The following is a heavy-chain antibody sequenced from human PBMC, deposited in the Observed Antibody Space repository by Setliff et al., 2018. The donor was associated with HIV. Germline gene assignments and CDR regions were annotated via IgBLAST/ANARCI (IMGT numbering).Heavy chain of an antibody. J-gene: IGHJ4*02. V-gene: IGHV4-31*11. CDR2: IYYSGTT. Sequence: SETLSLTCAVSGGSISTGGYYWSWIRQNPGRGLEGLGYIYYSGTTYYNPSLKSRVTISVDTSKNQFSLKLTSMTAADTAMYYCSRDRVSGRNWGSHYFDSWGQGMLVTVSS. CDR3: SRDRVSGRNWGSHYFDS. D-gene: IGHD7-27*01. CDR1: GGSISTGGYY.